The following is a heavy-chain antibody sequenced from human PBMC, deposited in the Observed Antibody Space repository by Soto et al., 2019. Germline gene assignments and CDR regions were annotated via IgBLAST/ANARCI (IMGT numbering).Heavy chain of an antibody. V-gene: IGHV1-69*13. CDR3: AVNNYATTGYWRF. J-gene: IGHJ4*02. CDR2: IIPIFGTA. CDR1: GGTFSSYA. Sequence: SVKVSCKASGGTFSSYAISWVRQAPGQGLGWMGGIIPIFGTANYAQKFQGRVTITADESTSTAYMELSSLRSEDTAVYYCAVNNYATTGYWRFGGQGTRVTVSS. D-gene: IGHD3-22*01.